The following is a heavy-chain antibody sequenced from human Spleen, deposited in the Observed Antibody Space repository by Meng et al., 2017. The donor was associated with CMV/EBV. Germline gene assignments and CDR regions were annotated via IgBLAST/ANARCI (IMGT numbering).Heavy chain of an antibody. CDR3: ARRDEFWSGYLLDP. CDR2: IDYSGST. D-gene: IGHD3-3*01. J-gene: IGHJ5*02. Sequence: SETLSLTCTVSGGSVSSGSYYWSWIRQPPGKGLEWIGYIDYSGSTNYNPSLQSRVTISVDTSKNQFSLKLSSVTAADTAIYYCARRDEFWSGYLLDPWGQGILVTVSS. CDR1: GGSVSSGSYY. V-gene: IGHV4-61*01.